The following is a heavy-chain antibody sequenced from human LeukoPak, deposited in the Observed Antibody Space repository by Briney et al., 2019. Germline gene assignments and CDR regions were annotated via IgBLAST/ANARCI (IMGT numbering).Heavy chain of an antibody. CDR1: GFTFSSYS. CDR3: ARDVGDIVVVVAATDMGMDV. D-gene: IGHD2-15*01. V-gene: IGHV3-48*02. J-gene: IGHJ6*02. Sequence: GGSLRLSCAASGFTFSSYSMNWVRQAPGKGLEWVSYISSSSSTTYYADSVKGRFTISRDNAKNSLYLQMNSLRDEDTAVCYCARDVGDIVVVVAATDMGMDVWGQGTTVTVSS. CDR2: ISSSSSTT.